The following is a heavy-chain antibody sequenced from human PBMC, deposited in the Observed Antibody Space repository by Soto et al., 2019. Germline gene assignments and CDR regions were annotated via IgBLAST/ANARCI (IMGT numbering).Heavy chain of an antibody. D-gene: IGHD6-19*01. J-gene: IGHJ5*01. Sequence: EVQLVESGGGLVQPGGSLRLSCAASGFTFSGFWMNWVRQAPGKGLEWVANIKQDGSETYYVDSLKGRFTISRDNAKNSLYLQMNNLRVEDTAVYYCAGVSGWLTDSWGQGTLVTVSS. V-gene: IGHV3-7*04. CDR3: AGVSGWLTDS. CDR1: GFTFSGFW. CDR2: IKQDGSET.